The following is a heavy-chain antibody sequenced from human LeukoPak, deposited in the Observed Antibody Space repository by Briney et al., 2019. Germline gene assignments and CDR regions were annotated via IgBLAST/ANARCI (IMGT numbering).Heavy chain of an antibody. Sequence: GGSLRPSCAASGFTFSIYSMNWVRQAPGKGLEWVSSISSSSSFISYADSVQGRFTISRDNAKNSLYLQMNSLRAEDTAVYYCAKNRESSSSHFDCWGQGTLVTVSS. J-gene: IGHJ4*02. CDR3: AKNRESSSSHFDC. CDR1: GFTFSIYS. D-gene: IGHD6-6*01. V-gene: IGHV3-21*06. CDR2: ISSSSSFI.